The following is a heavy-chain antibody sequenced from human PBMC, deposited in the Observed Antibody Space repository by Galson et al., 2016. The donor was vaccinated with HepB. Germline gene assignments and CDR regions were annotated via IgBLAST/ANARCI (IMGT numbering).Heavy chain of an antibody. V-gene: IGHV6-1*01. CDR1: GDSVSSNSAG. CDR3: ARSYLLGRGFGS. Sequence: CAISGDSVSSNSAGWYWIRQSPSSGLEWLGRTYYRSKWHFDYAESVESRIAINPDTAKSQFSLQLNSVTPEDTSIYYCARSYLLGRGFGSWGQGTLVTVSS. J-gene: IGHJ4*02. D-gene: IGHD7-27*01. CDR2: TYYRSKWHF.